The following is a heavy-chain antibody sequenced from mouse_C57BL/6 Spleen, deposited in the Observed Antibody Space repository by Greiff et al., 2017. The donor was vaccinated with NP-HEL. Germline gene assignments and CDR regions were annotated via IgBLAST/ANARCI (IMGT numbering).Heavy chain of an antibody. J-gene: IGHJ2*01. CDR1: GYTFTDYY. CDR2: INPNNGGT. CDR3: ARSYYDYDREYYFDY. Sequence: EVQLQQSGPELVKPGASVKISCKASGYTFTDYYMNWVKQSHGKSLEWIGDINPNNGGTSYNQKFKGKATLTVDKSSSTAYMELRSLTSEDSAVYYCARSYYDYDREYYFDYWGQGTTLTVSS. V-gene: IGHV1-26*01. D-gene: IGHD2-4*01.